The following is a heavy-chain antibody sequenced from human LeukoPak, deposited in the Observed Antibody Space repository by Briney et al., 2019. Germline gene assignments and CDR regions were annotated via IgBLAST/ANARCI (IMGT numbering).Heavy chain of an antibody. Sequence: SETLSLTCTVSGGSISPHYWTWFRQPPGKGLEWIGYIYFTGATSYNPSLKSRVTISVDASKNQLSLKLSSVTAADTAVYYCARGGSYFGDWGQGTLVTVSS. J-gene: IGHJ4*02. CDR3: ARGGSYFGD. CDR2: IYFTGAT. D-gene: IGHD3-16*01. CDR1: GGSISPHY. V-gene: IGHV4-59*11.